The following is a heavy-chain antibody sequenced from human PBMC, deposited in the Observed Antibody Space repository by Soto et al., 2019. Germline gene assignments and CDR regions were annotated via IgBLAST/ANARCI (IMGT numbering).Heavy chain of an antibody. Sequence: QVQLVQSGAEMKEPGSSVKVSCKTSGGTFSSSAISWLRQAPGQGLEWMGGIIPLFRTPDYAQKFQGRVTIAADEYTSTAYMELSSLRSEDTAVYYCARDNDRLQLGGNYSYILDVWGQGTTITVSS. J-gene: IGHJ6*02. D-gene: IGHD4-4*01. CDR2: IIPLFRTP. CDR3: ARDNDRLQLGGNYSYILDV. CDR1: GGTFSSSA. V-gene: IGHV1-69*12.